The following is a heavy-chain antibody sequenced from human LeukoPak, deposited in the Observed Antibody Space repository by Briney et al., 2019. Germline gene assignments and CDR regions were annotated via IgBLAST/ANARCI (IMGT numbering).Heavy chain of an antibody. Sequence: SETLSLTCTVSGGSIRSYYWSWIRQPPGKGLEWIGYIYYSGSTKSNPSLKSRVTISVDTSKNQFSLKLSSVTAADTAVYHCARVSIAAAEYYFDYWGQGTLVTVSS. CDR1: GGSIRSYY. D-gene: IGHD6-13*01. CDR3: ARVSIAAAEYYFDY. V-gene: IGHV4-59*12. CDR2: IYYSGST. J-gene: IGHJ4*02.